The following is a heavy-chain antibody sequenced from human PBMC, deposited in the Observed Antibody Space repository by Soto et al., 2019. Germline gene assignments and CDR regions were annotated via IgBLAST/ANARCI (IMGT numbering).Heavy chain of an antibody. Sequence: SETLSLTCTVSGGSISSGGYYWSWIRQHPGKGLEWIGYIYYSGSTYYNPSLKSRVTISVDTSKNQFSLKLSSVTAADTAVYYCARAVEMATIFSVPYAFDIWGQGTMVTVSS. CDR3: ARAVEMATIFSVPYAFDI. D-gene: IGHD5-12*01. CDR1: GGSISSGGYY. J-gene: IGHJ3*02. CDR2: IYYSGST. V-gene: IGHV4-31*03.